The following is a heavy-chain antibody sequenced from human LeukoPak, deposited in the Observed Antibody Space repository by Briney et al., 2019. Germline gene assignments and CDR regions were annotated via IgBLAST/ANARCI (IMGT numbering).Heavy chain of an antibody. D-gene: IGHD3-10*01. J-gene: IGHJ5*02. Sequence: GSLRLSCATSGFSFSSYAMSWVRQAPGKGLEWLGRIYTSGSTNYNPSLKSRVTISVDTSKNQFSLKLSSVTAADTAVYYCARAAWRYYGSGSFWFDPWGQGTLVTVSS. V-gene: IGHV4-4*08. CDR1: GFSFSSYA. CDR2: IYTSGST. CDR3: ARAAWRYYGSGSFWFDP.